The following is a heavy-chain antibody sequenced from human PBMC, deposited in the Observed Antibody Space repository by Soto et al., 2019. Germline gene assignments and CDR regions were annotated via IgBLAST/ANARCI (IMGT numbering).Heavy chain of an antibody. V-gene: IGHV4-4*07. J-gene: IGHJ5*02. Sequence: QVQLQESGPGLVKPSETLSLTCTVSGDSFSGYYWSWIRQPAGKGLEWIGRVYTSGNTDYNPSLKSRVTVSVDTSKRQFSLKLSSVTAADTAVYYCARDLYSSGYRFDPWGQGTLVTVSS. CDR1: GDSFSGYY. D-gene: IGHD3-22*01. CDR3: ARDLYSSGYRFDP. CDR2: VYTSGNT.